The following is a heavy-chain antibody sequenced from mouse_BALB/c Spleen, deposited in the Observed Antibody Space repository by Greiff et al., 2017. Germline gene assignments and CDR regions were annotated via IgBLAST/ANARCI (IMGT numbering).Heavy chain of an antibody. CDR3: ARGTGDYDAMDY. CDR1: GYAFSSYW. CDR2: IYPGDGDT. V-gene: IGHV1-80*01. J-gene: IGHJ4*01. Sequence: VQLQESGAELVRPGSSVKISCKASGYAFSSYWMNWVKQRPGQGLEWIGQIYPGDGDTNYNGKFKGKATLTADKSSSTAYMQLSSLTSEDSAVYFCARGTGDYDAMDYWGQGTSVTVSS. D-gene: IGHD3-3*01.